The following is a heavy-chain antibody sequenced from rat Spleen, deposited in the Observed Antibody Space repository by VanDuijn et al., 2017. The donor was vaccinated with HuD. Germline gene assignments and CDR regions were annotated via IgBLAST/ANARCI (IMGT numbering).Heavy chain of an antibody. V-gene: IGHV5-25*01. CDR3: ASLTTEGNWFAY. CDR1: GFTFNNYD. J-gene: IGHJ3*01. Sequence: EVQLVESGGGLVQPGRSLKLSCEVSGFTFNNYDMAWIRQAPTKGLEWVASINPGGYNTYYRDSVKGRFTVSRDNSKSTLYLQMDSLRSEDTATYYCASLTTEGNWFAYWGQGTLVTVSS. CDR2: INPGGYNT. D-gene: IGHD1-11*01.